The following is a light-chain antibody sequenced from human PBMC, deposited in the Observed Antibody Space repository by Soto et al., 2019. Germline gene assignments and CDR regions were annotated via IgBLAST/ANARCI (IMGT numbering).Light chain of an antibody. CDR2: EGS. CDR3: CSYAGSSTFVV. Sequence: QSALTQPASVSGSPGQSITISCTGTSREVGSYNLVSWYQQHPGKAPKIMIYEGSKRPSGVSNRFSGSKSGNTASLTISGLQAEDEADYYCCSYAGSSTFVVFGGGTKVTVL. V-gene: IGLV2-23*03. J-gene: IGLJ2*01. CDR1: SREVGSYNL.